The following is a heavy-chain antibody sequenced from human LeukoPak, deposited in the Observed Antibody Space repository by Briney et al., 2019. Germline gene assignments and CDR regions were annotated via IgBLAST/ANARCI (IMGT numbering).Heavy chain of an antibody. Sequence: GASVKVSCKPSGYTFTSYYMHWVRQAPGQGLECMGIINPGGGSTSYAQKFQGRVSMTSDTSTSTLYMQLSSLRSEDTVVFYCVRGDSSGYSAFAYWGQETLVTVSP. CDR1: GYTFTSYY. V-gene: IGHV1-46*01. CDR3: VRGDSSGYSAFAY. J-gene: IGHJ4*02. D-gene: IGHD3-22*01. CDR2: INPGGGST.